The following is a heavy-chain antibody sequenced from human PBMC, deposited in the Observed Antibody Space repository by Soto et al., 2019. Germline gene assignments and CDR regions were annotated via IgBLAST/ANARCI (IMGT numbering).Heavy chain of an antibody. D-gene: IGHD3-9*01. CDR1: DGAVNSWPYY. CDR3: VIHYNMYLDV. Sequence: QVRLQESGPGLVKPSDTLSLTCKVSDGAVNSWPYYWTWIRQPPGKGLEWIGYMYNSETTNYNPSLRCRLTISVDTAKNQVSLELSSVTAADTAVYFCVIHYNMYLDVWGRGTLVTVSS. V-gene: IGHV4-61*01. J-gene: IGHJ2*01. CDR2: MYNSETT.